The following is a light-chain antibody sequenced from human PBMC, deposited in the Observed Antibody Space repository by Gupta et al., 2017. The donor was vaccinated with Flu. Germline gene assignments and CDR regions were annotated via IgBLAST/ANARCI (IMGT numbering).Light chain of an antibody. J-gene: IGLJ2*01. Sequence: SSELTQDPAVSVALGQTVRITCQGDSLRSYYASWYQQKPGQAPVLVIYGKNNRPSGITDRFSGSGSGNPASLTITGAQAEDEADYYCNSRDSSGNHRGVVFGGGTKLTVL. CDR1: SLRSYY. CDR2: GKN. V-gene: IGLV3-19*01. CDR3: NSRDSSGNHRGVV.